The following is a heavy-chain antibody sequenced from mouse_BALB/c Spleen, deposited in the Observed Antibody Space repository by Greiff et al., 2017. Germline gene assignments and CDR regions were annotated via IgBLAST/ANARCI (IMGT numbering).Heavy chain of an antibody. J-gene: IGHJ3*01. V-gene: IGHV1S81*02. CDR2: INPSNGRT. Sequence: QVQLQQPGAELVKPGASVKLSCKASGYTFTSYWMHWVKQRPGQGLEWIGEINPSNGRTNYNEKFKSKATLTVDKSSSTAYMQLSSLTSEDSAVYYCARSLYGNYEGAWFAYWGQGTLVTVSA. D-gene: IGHD2-10*02. CDR1: GYTFTSYW. CDR3: ARSLYGNYEGAWFAY.